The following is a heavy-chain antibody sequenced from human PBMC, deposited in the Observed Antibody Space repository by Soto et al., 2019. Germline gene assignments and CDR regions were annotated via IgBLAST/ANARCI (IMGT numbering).Heavy chain of an antibody. J-gene: IGHJ6*01. CDR1: GGTFSSYA. D-gene: IGHD6-13*01. Sequence: ASVKVSCKASGGTFSSYAMSWVRQAPGQGLEWMGGIIPIFGTANYAQKFQGRVTITADKSTSTAYMELSSLRSEETAVYYCARFRWSSSWYYSYGMDVWGQRSTV. CDR2: IIPIFGTA. CDR3: ARFRWSSSWYYSYGMDV. V-gene: IGHV1-69*06.